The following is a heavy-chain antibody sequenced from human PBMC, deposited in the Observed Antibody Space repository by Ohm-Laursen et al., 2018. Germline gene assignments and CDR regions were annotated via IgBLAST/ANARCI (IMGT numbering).Heavy chain of an antibody. CDR2: MNPNSGST. Sequence: ASVKVSCKASGYTFTNYDINWVRQATGQGPEWMGWMNPNSGSTGYAQKFQGRVTMTRDTSISTAYMELSRLRSDDTAVYYCARDLGYSYGVDYWGQGTLVTVSS. D-gene: IGHD5-18*01. J-gene: IGHJ4*02. CDR3: ARDLGYSYGVDY. V-gene: IGHV1-8*01. CDR1: GYTFTNYD.